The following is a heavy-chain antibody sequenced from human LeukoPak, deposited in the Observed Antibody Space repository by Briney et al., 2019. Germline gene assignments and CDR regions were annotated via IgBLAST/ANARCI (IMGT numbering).Heavy chain of an antibody. CDR3: ASVSSSGYRGFYGDAFDI. CDR2: INTNTGNP. J-gene: IGHJ3*02. CDR1: GYTFTSYA. Sequence: ASVKVSCKASGYTFTSYAMNWVRQASGQGLEWMGWINTNTGNPTYAQGFTGRFVFSLDTSVSTAYLQISSLKAEDTAVYYCASVSSSGYRGFYGDAFDIWGQGTMVTVSS. D-gene: IGHD3-22*01. V-gene: IGHV7-4-1*02.